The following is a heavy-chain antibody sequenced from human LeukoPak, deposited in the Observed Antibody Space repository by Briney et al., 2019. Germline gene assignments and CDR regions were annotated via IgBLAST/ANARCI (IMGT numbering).Heavy chain of an antibody. J-gene: IGHJ6*03. CDR2: IIPIFGTA. CDR1: GGTFSSYA. CDR3: ATHKERPSIAAVHVVPRDYYYYYMDV. Sequence: GASVKVSCKASGGTFSSYAISWVRQAPGQGLEWMGGIIPIFGTANYAQKFQGRVTITADESTSTAYMELSSLRSEDTAVYYCATHKERPSIAAVHVVPRDYYYYYMDVWGKGTTVTVSS. V-gene: IGHV1-69*13. D-gene: IGHD6-13*01.